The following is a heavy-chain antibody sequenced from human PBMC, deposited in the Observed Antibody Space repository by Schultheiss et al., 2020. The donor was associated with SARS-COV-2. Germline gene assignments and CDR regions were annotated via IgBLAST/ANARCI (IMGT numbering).Heavy chain of an antibody. D-gene: IGHD5-18*01. CDR2: IKSKTDGGTT. CDR3: ARAARYGQPGLYGMLV. CDR1: GFTFSSYW. J-gene: IGHJ6*02. V-gene: IGHV3-15*07. Sequence: GESLKISCAASGFTFSSYWMNWVRQAPGKGLEWVGRIKSKTDGGTTDYAAPVKGRFTISRDDSKNTLYLQMNSLKTEDTAVYYCARAARYGQPGLYGMLVWGQGTTVTVSS.